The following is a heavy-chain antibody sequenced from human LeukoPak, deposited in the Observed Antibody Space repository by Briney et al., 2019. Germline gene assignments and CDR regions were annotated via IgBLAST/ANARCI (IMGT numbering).Heavy chain of an antibody. CDR2: INQDGSEK. J-gene: IGHJ6*02. CDR1: GFTFSSSW. V-gene: IGHV3-7*01. Sequence: GGSLRLSCAASGFTFSSSWMTWVRQAPGKGLEWVANINQDGSEKYDVDSVRGRFTISRDNARNSLYLQMHSLRAEDTAVFYCTGHYGMNVWGQGTTVTVSS. CDR3: TGHYGMNV.